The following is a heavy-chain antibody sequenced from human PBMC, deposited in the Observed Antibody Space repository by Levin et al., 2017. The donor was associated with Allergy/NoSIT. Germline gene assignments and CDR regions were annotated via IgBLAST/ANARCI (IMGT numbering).Heavy chain of an antibody. CDR3: ARAYDFWSGYYYGY. V-gene: IGHV3-11*01. J-gene: IGHJ4*02. D-gene: IGHD3-3*01. CDR1: GFTFSDYY. CDR2: ISSRGSTI. Sequence: GESLKISCAASGFTFSDYYMSWIRQAPGKGLEWVSYISSRGSTIYYADSVKGRFTISRDNAKNSLYLQMNSLRAEDTAVYYCARAYDFWSGYYYGYWGQGTLVTVSS.